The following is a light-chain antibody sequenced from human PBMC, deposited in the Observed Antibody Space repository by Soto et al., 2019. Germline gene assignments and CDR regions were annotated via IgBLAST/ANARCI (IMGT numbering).Light chain of an antibody. CDR1: QSIRKT. Sequence: EIVMTQSPATVSVSLGERATLSCRASQSIRKTLAWYQQRPGQATTLLIYGASTRATGVPATFRGSGSGTEFTLTINGLQSEDFALYWCQQYDSWPPTFGGGTKVEIK. CDR2: GAS. V-gene: IGKV3-15*01. CDR3: QQYDSWPPT. J-gene: IGKJ4*01.